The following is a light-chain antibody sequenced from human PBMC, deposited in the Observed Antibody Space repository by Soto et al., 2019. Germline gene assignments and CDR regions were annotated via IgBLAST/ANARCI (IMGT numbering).Light chain of an antibody. CDR1: SSDIGSYNL. Sequence: QSVLTQPASVSGSPGQSTTISCTGTSSDIGSYNLVSWFQQHPGRAPKLMIFEVSKRPSGVSNRFSGSKSGNTASLTISGLQTEDEADYFCCSYAGGNAYVVFGGGTKVTVL. V-gene: IGLV2-23*02. CDR3: CSYAGGNAYVV. CDR2: EVS. J-gene: IGLJ2*01.